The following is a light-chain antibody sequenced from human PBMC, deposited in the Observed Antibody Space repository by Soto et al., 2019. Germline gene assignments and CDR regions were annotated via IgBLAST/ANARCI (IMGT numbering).Light chain of an antibody. CDR3: QQRSNWPPFT. CDR1: QSVSSY. Sequence: EIVLTQSPATLSLSPGERATLSCRASQSVSSYLAWYQQKPGQAPRLLIYDASNRATGIPARFSGSGSGKDLTLTISSLEPEDFAVYYCQQRSNWPPFTFGPGTKVDIK. V-gene: IGKV3-11*01. CDR2: DAS. J-gene: IGKJ3*01.